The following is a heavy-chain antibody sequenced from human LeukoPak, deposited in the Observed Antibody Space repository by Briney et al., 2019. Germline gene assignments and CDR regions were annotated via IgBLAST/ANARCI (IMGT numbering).Heavy chain of an antibody. CDR1: GFTFSNYA. V-gene: IGHV3-23*01. J-gene: IGHJ3*02. Sequence: PGGSLRLSCAASGFTFSNYAMNWVRQAPGKGLEWVSTVSGSGVSTYYADSVKGRFTISRDNSKNTVHLQMNSLRGEDTAVYYCARDLSGSYALDIWGQGTMVTVSS. CDR3: ARDLSGSYALDI. D-gene: IGHD1-26*01. CDR2: VSGSGVST.